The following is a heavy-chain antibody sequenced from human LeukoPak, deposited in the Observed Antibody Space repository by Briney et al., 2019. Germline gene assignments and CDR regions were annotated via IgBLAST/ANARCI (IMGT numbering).Heavy chain of an antibody. CDR1: GDTFTSYA. CDR2: INTNTGNP. D-gene: IGHD3-10*01. J-gene: IGHJ6*03. CDR3: ARDPYGPHYYYYMDV. V-gene: IGHV7-4-1*02. Sequence: ASVKVSCKASGDTFTSYAMNWVRQAPGQGLEWMGWINTNTGNPTYAQGFTGRFVFSLDTSVSTAYLQISSLKAEDTAVYYCARDPYGPHYYYYMDVWGKGTTVTVSS.